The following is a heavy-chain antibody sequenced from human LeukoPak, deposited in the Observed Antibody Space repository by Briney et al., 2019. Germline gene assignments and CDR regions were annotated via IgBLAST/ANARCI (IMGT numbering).Heavy chain of an antibody. CDR1: GGSMSHH. Sequence: SETLSLTCTVSGGSMSHHWSWIRQSPGKGLEWIGYISHTASTNYNPSLKSRVTLSIDTSKSQLSFQLTSVTAADTAVYYCARTPEVPHWYFDHWGRGTLVTVSS. CDR3: ARTPEVPHWYFDH. J-gene: IGHJ2*01. D-gene: IGHD1-14*01. CDR2: ISHTAST. V-gene: IGHV4-59*11.